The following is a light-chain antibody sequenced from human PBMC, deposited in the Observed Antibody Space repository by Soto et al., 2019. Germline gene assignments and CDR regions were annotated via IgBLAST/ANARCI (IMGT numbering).Light chain of an antibody. CDR3: QQYNNWPPIK. CDR1: QSLSSN. J-gene: IGKJ5*01. Sequence: EIVMTQSPATLSVSPGERATLSCRASQSLSSNLAWYQQKPGQAPRLLIYGASTRATGIPARFSGSGSGTEFNLTIGSLQSEDFAVYYCQQYNNWPPIKFGQGTRLEI. CDR2: GAS. V-gene: IGKV3-15*01.